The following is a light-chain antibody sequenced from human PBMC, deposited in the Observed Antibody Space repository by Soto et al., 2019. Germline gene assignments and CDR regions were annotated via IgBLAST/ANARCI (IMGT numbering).Light chain of an antibody. Sequence: EIVMTQSPATLSVSPGERATLSCRASQSVSSNLAWYQQKPGQAPRLLIYGASTRATGIPARFSGSGSGTEFTLTISSLQSEDLAVYYCQHYNSWAPLTFGGGTKVEIK. CDR1: QSVSSN. CDR2: GAS. V-gene: IGKV3-15*01. J-gene: IGKJ4*01. CDR3: QHYNSWAPLT.